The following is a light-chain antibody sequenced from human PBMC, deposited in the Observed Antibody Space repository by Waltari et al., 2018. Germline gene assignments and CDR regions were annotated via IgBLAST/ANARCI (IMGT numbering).Light chain of an antibody. CDR1: QGVSTR. J-gene: IGKJ5*01. CDR3: QQGISFPLT. CDR2: AAS. V-gene: IGKV1-12*01. Sequence: DIQMTQSPSSVSASVGDRVTITCRASQGVSTRLAWYQQRPGKAPNLLIYAASNLQPGVPSRFSATGSGTEFTLTIGSLQPEDSATYFCQQGISFPLTFGQGTRLESK.